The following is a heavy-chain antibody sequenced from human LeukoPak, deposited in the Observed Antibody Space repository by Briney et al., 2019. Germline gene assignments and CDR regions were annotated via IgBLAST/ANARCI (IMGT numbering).Heavy chain of an antibody. CDR1: GDSVSSNSAA. Sequence: SQTLSLTCAISGDSVSSNSAAWNWIRQSPSRGLEWLGRTYYKSKWSNDYGVSVKSRITINADTSKNQFSLQLNYVTPEDTAVYYCAKSRDYGDSGNFDYWGQGTLVTVSS. D-gene: IGHD4-17*01. V-gene: IGHV6-1*01. CDR2: TYYKSKWSN. J-gene: IGHJ4*02. CDR3: AKSRDYGDSGNFDY.